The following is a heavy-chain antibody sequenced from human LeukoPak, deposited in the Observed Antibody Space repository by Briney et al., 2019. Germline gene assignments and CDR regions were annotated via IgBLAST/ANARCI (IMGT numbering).Heavy chain of an antibody. CDR3: ARDRPHGGSGYFFDY. Sequence: SETLSLTCTVSGGSISSYYWSWIRQPAGKGLEWIGRIYTSGSTNYNSSLKSRVTMSVDTSKNQFSLKLSSVTAADTAVYYCARDRPHGGSGYFFDYWGQGTLVTVSS. CDR1: GGSISSYY. J-gene: IGHJ4*02. V-gene: IGHV4-4*07. D-gene: IGHD3-22*01. CDR2: IYTSGST.